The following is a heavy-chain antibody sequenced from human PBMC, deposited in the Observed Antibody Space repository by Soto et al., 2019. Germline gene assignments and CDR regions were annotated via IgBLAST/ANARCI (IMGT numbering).Heavy chain of an antibody. D-gene: IGHD5-18*01. CDR3: ASTFGYSYDRRRGAFDI. CDR2: IYYSGST. J-gene: IGHJ3*02. Sequence: QVQLQESGPGLVKPSETLSLTCTVSGGSVSSGSYYWSWIRQPPGKGLEWIGYIYYSGSTNYNPSRTSRVTIAVDTAKNQFSLKLSSVTAADTAVYYCASTFGYSYDRRRGAFDIWGQGTMVTVSS. V-gene: IGHV4-61*01. CDR1: GGSVSSGSYY.